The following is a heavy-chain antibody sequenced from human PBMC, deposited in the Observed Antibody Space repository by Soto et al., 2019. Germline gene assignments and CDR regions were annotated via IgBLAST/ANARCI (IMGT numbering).Heavy chain of an antibody. CDR1: GYTFTSCA. J-gene: IGHJ6*03. D-gene: IGHD5-12*01. CDR3: ARVGPRYSGYGLKVYYMGV. Sequence: GASVKVSCKASGYTFTSCAMHWVRQAPGQRLERMGWINAGNGNTKYSQKFQGRVTITRDTSASTAYMELSSLRSEDTAVYYSARVGPRYSGYGLKVYYMGVWGRGTTVTVSS. CDR2: INAGNGNT. V-gene: IGHV1-3*01.